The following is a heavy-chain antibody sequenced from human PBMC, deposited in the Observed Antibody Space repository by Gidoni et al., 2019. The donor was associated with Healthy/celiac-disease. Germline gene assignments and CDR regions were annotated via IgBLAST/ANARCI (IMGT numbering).Heavy chain of an antibody. V-gene: IGHV3-30-3*01. CDR1: GFPFRSYA. J-gene: IGHJ4*02. CDR2: ISYDGSNK. CDR3: ARESCTGGVCYTLDY. D-gene: IGHD2-8*02. Sequence: QVQLVESGGGVVQPGRSLRLSCAASGFPFRSYAMHWFRQAPGKGLEWVAVISYDGSNKYYADSVKGRFTISRDNSKNTLYLQMNSLRAEDTAVYYCARESCTGGVCYTLDYWGQGTLVTVSS.